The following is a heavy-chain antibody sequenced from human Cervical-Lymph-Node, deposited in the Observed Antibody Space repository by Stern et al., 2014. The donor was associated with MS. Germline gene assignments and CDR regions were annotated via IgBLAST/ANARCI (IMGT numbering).Heavy chain of an antibody. CDR1: RFTFTNYA. J-gene: IGHJ4*02. CDR3: AREKRGATGTLFDY. Sequence: QVQLVQSGAEVKKPGASVKVSCKASRFTFTNYAIHWVRQAPGQRLELMGWINAANGATKYSQNFQARITITRDTSAGTAYMELSSLRSEDTAVYYCAREKRGATGTLFDYWGQGTLVTVSS. D-gene: IGHD1-1*01. V-gene: IGHV1-3*01. CDR2: INAANGAT.